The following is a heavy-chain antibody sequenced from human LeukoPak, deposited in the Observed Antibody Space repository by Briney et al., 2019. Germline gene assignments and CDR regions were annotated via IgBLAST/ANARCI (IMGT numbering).Heavy chain of an antibody. Sequence: GASVKVSCKASGYTFTGFYMHWVRQAPGQGLEWMGWINPNSGGTNYAQKFQGRVTMTRDTSISTAYMELSRLRSDDTAVYYCARGGSTMVRGDFDYWGQGTLVTVSS. D-gene: IGHD3-10*01. J-gene: IGHJ4*02. V-gene: IGHV1-2*02. CDR2: INPNSGGT. CDR1: GYTFTGFY. CDR3: ARGGSTMVRGDFDY.